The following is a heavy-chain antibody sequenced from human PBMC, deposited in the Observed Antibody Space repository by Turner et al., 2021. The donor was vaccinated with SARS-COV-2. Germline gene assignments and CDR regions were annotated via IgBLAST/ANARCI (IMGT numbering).Heavy chain of an antibody. CDR2: IYTSGST. CDR3: ARDQGFLLEWEISYYYYMDV. Sequence: QVQLQESGPGLVKPSQTLSLTCTVSGGSISSGSYYLSWIRQPAGKGLEWIGRIYTSGSTNYNPSLKSRVTISVDTSKNQFSLKLSSVTAADTAVYYCARDQGFLLEWEISYYYYMDVWGKGTTVTVSS. CDR1: GGSISSGSYY. J-gene: IGHJ6*03. D-gene: IGHD3-3*01. V-gene: IGHV4-61*02.